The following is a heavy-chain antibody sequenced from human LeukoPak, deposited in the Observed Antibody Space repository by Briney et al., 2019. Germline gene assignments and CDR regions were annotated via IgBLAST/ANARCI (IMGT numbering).Heavy chain of an antibody. CDR3: ASAGGSGSGYSSGWYYDY. D-gene: IGHD6-19*01. CDR2: INAGNGNT. CDR1: GYTFTSYA. J-gene: IGHJ4*02. V-gene: IGHV1-3*01. Sequence: ASVKVSCKASGYTFTSYAMHWVRQAPGQRLEWMGWINAGNGNTKYSQKFQGRVTITRDTSASTAYMELSSLRSEDTAVYYCASAGGSGSGYSSGWYYDYWGQGTLVTVSS.